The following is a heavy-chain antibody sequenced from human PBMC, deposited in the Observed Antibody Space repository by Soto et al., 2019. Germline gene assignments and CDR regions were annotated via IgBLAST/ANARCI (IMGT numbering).Heavy chain of an antibody. CDR3: ARHLSLMIVVVMREDYYYGMDV. J-gene: IGHJ6*02. V-gene: IGHV5-10-1*01. CDR1: GYSFTSYW. D-gene: IGHD3-22*01. Sequence: PGESLKISCKGSGYSFTSYWISWVRQMPGKGLEWMGRIDPSDSYTNYSPSFQGHVTISADKSISTAYLQWSSLKASDTAMYYCARHLSLMIVVVMREDYYYGMDVWGQGTTVTVSS. CDR2: IDPSDSYT.